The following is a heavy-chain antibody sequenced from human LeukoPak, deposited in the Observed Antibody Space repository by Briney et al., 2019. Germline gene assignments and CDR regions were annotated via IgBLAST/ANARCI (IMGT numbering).Heavy chain of an antibody. CDR1: GFTFNSYA. D-gene: IGHD2-21*01. V-gene: IGHV3-66*01. CDR3: ARNIPVTRWGY. J-gene: IGHJ4*02. CDR2: IYSGGST. Sequence: GGSLRLSCAASGFTFNSYAMHWVRQAPGKGLEWVSLIYSGGSTYYADSVKGRFTISRDNSKNTVYLQMNSLRAEDTAVYYCARNIPVTRWGYWGQGTPVTVSS.